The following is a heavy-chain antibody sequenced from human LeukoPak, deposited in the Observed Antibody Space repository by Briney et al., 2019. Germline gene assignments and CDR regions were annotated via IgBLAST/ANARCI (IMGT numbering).Heavy chain of an antibody. D-gene: IGHD5-24*01. J-gene: IGHJ4*02. Sequence: PGGSLRLSCAASGFTFDDYAMHWVRQAPGKGLEWVSLISGDGSRTYYADSVKGRFTISRDNAKNSLFLQMNSLRVEDTAVYYCARDEDGYNYDWGQGTLVTVSS. V-gene: IGHV3-43*02. CDR1: GFTFDDYA. CDR2: ISGDGSRT. CDR3: ARDEDGYNYD.